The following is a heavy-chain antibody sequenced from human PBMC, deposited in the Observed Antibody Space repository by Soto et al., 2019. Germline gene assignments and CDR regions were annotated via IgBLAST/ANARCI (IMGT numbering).Heavy chain of an antibody. D-gene: IGHD3-10*01. Sequence: PGESLKISCQGSGYTFTGYWIGWVRQMSGEGLEWMGIIYPGDSDTRYSPSFRGQVTISADKSLSTAYLQWSSLKASDTALYYCARGITRISHPYHFDLWGQGTLVTVS. CDR3: ARGITRISHPYHFDL. CDR1: GYTFTGYW. J-gene: IGHJ4*02. CDR2: IYPGDSDT. V-gene: IGHV5-51*01.